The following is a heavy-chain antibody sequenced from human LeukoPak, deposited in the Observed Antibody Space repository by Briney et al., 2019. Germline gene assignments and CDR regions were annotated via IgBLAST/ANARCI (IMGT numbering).Heavy chain of an antibody. V-gene: IGHV1-18*01. J-gene: IGHJ6*02. Sequence: ASVKVSCKASGFTFTNYGFTWVRQAPGQGLEWMGFISAYNAYTNYAQSLQGRLTLTTDTSTNTVYMELRSLRSDDTAVYYCARDRVYYDFWSGYYTGYLGYYYGMDVWGQGTTVTVSS. CDR3: ARDRVYYDFWSGYYTGYLGYYYGMDV. D-gene: IGHD3-3*01. CDR2: ISAYNAYT. CDR1: GFTFTNYG.